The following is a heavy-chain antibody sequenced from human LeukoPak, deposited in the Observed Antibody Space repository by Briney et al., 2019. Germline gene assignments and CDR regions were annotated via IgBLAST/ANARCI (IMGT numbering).Heavy chain of an antibody. J-gene: IGHJ4*02. CDR3: ASWVTPSRYYYGSGNGNYYFDY. CDR2: IKRDGSEK. D-gene: IGHD3-10*01. V-gene: IGHV3-7*01. Sequence: PGGSLRLSCAASGFTFSSYWMSWVRQAPGKGLECVANIKRDGSEKYYVDSVKGRFTISRDNAKNSLYLQMNSLRAEDTAVYYCASWVTPSRYYYGSGNGNYYFDYWGQGTLVTVSS. CDR1: GFTFSSYW.